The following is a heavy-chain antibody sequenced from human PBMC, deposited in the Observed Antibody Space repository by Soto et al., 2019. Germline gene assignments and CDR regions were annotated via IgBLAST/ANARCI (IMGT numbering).Heavy chain of an antibody. V-gene: IGHV1-69*04. D-gene: IGHD2-21*02. Sequence: EASVKVSCKASGGTFSSYTISWVRQAPGQGLEWMGRIIPILGIANYAQKFQGRVTITADKSTSTAYMELSSLRSEDTAVYYCARDLKGGNSEYYFDYWGQGTLVTVSS. J-gene: IGHJ4*02. CDR1: GGTFSSYT. CDR3: ARDLKGGNSEYYFDY. CDR2: IIPILGIA.